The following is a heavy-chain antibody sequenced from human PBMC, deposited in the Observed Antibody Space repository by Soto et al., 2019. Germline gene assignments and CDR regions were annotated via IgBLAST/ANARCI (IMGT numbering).Heavy chain of an antibody. CDR2: IIPIFGTA. Sequence: QVQLVQSGAEVKKPGSSVKVSCKASGGTFSSYAISWVRQAPGQGLEWMGGIIPIFGTADYAQKFQGRVTIPADESTSTDYMELSSLRSEDTAVYYCALHYGSGSNYYYYGMDVWGQGTTVTVSS. CDR3: ALHYGSGSNYYYYGMDV. D-gene: IGHD3-10*01. V-gene: IGHV1-69*12. J-gene: IGHJ6*02. CDR1: GGTFSSYA.